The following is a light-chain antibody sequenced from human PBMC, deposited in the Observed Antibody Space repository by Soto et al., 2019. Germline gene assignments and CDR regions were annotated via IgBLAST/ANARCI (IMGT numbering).Light chain of an antibody. V-gene: IGKV3-11*01. CDR1: QSVSSN. CDR2: GAS. CDR3: QHRSNWPRTWT. J-gene: IGKJ1*01. Sequence: EIVMTQSPATLSVSPGERATLSCRASQSVSSNLAWYQQKPGQAPRLLIYGASNRATGIPARFSGSGSGTDFTLTITSLEPEDFAVYYCQHRSNWPRTWTFGQGTKVDIK.